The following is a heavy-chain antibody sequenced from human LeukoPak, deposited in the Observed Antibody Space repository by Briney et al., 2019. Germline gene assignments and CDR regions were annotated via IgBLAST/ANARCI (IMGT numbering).Heavy chain of an antibody. CDR3: AKVSFGSSYAFDI. Sequence: PGGSLRLSCAASGFSLSNYWMSWVRQAPGKGLEWVADIKEDGSEKYYVDSMKGRFTISRDNAKNSLYLQLNNLRVEDTAVYYCAKVSFGSSYAFDIWGQGTMVTVSS. V-gene: IGHV3-7*03. CDR1: GFSLSNYW. D-gene: IGHD3-10*01. J-gene: IGHJ3*02. CDR2: IKEDGSEK.